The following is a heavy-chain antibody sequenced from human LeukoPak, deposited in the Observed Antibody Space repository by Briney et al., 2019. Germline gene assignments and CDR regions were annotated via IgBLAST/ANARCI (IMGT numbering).Heavy chain of an antibody. CDR2: MNPNSGNT. CDR1: GYTFTSYD. D-gene: IGHD2-15*01. Sequence: VASVKVSCKASGYTFTSYDINWVRQATGQGLEWMGWMNPNSGNTGYAQKFQGRVTMTRNTSISTAYMELSSLRSEDTAVYYCARVQKQELPLSLYYYMDVWGKGTTVTVSS. V-gene: IGHV1-8*01. J-gene: IGHJ6*03. CDR3: ARVQKQELPLSLYYYMDV.